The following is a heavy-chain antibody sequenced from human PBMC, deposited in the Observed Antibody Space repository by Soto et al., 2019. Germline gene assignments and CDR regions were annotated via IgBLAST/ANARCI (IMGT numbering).Heavy chain of an antibody. CDR2: INPNSGGT. Sequence: ASVKVSFKASGYTFTGYYMHWVRQAPGQGREWMGGINPNSGGTNYAQKFQGRVTMTRDTSISTAYMELSRLRADDTAVYYCARERGYSYGYPPLFDYWGQGTLVTVSS. D-gene: IGHD5-18*01. V-gene: IGHV1-2*02. CDR3: ARERGYSYGYPPLFDY. CDR1: GYTFTGYY. J-gene: IGHJ4*02.